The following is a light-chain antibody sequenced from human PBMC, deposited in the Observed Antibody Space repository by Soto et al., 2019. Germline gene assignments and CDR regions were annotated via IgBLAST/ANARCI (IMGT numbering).Light chain of an antibody. CDR2: EVS. Sequence: LAQPASVSGSPGHSITISCTGTSSDVGGYNYVSWYQQHPGKAPKLMIYEVSNRPSGVSNRFSGSKSGDTASLTISGLQAEDEADYYCSSYTSSSTYVFGTGTKVTVL. CDR1: SSDVGGYNY. V-gene: IGLV2-14*01. CDR3: SSYTSSSTYV. J-gene: IGLJ1*01.